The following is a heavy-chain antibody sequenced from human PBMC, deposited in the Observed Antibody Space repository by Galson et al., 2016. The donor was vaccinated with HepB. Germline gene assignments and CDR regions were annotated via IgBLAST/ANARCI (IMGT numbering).Heavy chain of an antibody. CDR2: INAGSGKT. CDR3: AKDLLMGWNAPFDY. J-gene: IGHJ4*02. V-gene: IGHV1-3*01. CDR1: GFIFTSYA. D-gene: IGHD1-1*01. Sequence: SCKASGFIFTSYAMHWVRQAPGQGLEWVGWINAGSGKTKYSQTVQGAVTITRDTTATTVYMELNSLRPEDTAIYYCAKDLLMGWNAPFDYWGQGTLVTVSS.